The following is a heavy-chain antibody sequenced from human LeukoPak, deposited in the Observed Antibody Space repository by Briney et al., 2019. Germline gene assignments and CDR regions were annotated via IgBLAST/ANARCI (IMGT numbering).Heavy chain of an antibody. J-gene: IGHJ5*02. V-gene: IGHV5-51*01. CDR2: IYPGDSDT. CDR3: ARLRDGSGKSSWFDP. D-gene: IGHD3-10*01. Sequence: AGESLKISCKGSGYIFTSYLIGWVRQMPGKGPEWMGIIYPGDSDTRYSPSFQGQVTISADKSISTAYLQWSSLKASDTAMYYCARLRDGSGKSSWFDPWGQGTLVTVSS. CDR1: GYIFTSYL.